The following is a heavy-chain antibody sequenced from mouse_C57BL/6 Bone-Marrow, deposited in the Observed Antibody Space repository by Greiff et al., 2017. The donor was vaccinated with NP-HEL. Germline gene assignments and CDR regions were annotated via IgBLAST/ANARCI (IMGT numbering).Heavy chain of an antibody. CDR2: IRNKANGYTT. D-gene: IGHD2-4*01. V-gene: IGHV7-3*01. CDR3: ARSIYYDYADDPFYAMDY. CDR1: GFTFTDYY. Sequence: DVHLVESGGGLVQPGGSLSLSCAASGFTFTDYYMSWVRQPPGKALEWLVFIRNKANGYTTEYSASVKGRFTISRDNSQSILYLQMNALRAEDSATFYCARSIYYDYADDPFYAMDYGGQGTSVTVSS. J-gene: IGHJ4*01.